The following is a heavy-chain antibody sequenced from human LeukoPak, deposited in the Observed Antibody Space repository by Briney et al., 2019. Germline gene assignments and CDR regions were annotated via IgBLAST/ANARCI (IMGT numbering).Heavy chain of an antibody. Sequence: AGGSLRLSCPVSGFTCSSYAMSWVRQAPGRGLEWVSVISTSGESAYYADSVKGRFTISRDNSKNTLYLQMNSLRAEDTAVYYCAKDRGSGYHYFDYWGQGNLGSVSS. V-gene: IGHV3-23*01. D-gene: IGHD3-22*01. CDR2: ISTSGESA. CDR1: GFTCSSYA. CDR3: AKDRGSGYHYFDY. J-gene: IGHJ4*02.